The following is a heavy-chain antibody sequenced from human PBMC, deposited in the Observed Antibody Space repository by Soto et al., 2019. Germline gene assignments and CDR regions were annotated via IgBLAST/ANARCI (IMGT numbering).Heavy chain of an antibody. Sequence: SETLSLTCTVSGGSISSGDYYWGWIRQPPGKGMKRIGYIYSSGSTYYNPSLKSRVTISVDTSKNQFSLKLSSVTAADTAVYYWAGALASYGPYCDYWGRGTLVTVSS. CDR3: AGALASYGPYCDY. V-gene: IGHV4-30-4*01. CDR1: GGSISSGDYY. D-gene: IGHD4-17*01. J-gene: IGHJ4*02. CDR2: IYSSGST.